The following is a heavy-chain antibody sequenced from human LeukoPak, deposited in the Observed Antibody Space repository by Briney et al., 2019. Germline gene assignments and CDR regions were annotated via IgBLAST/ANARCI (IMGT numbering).Heavy chain of an antibody. V-gene: IGHV4-38-2*02. CDR3: ARYDGSGP. CDR1: GYSISSGYY. CDR2: IYHSGST. D-gene: IGHD3-10*01. J-gene: IGHJ5*02. Sequence: SETLSLTCTVSGYSISSGYYWGWIRQPPGKGLEWIGSIYHSGSTYYNPSLKSRVTISVDTSKNQFSLKLSSVTAADTAVYYCARYDGSGPWGQGTLVTVSS.